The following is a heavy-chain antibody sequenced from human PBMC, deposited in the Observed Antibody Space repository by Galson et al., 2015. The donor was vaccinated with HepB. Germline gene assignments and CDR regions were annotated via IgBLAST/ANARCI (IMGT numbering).Heavy chain of an antibody. J-gene: IGHJ6*03. Sequence: SVKVSCKASGGTFSSYAISWVRQAPGQGLEWMGGIISILGIANYAQKFQGRVTITADKSTSTAYMELSSLRSEDTAVYYCARAGLRRVARPSYYMDVWGKGTTVTVSS. CDR3: ARAGLRRVARPSYYMDV. V-gene: IGHV1-69*10. CDR1: GGTFSSYA. D-gene: IGHD5-12*01. CDR2: IISILGIA.